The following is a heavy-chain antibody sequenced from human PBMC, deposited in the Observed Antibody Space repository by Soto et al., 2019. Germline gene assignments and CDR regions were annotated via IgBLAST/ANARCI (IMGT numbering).Heavy chain of an antibody. D-gene: IGHD6-19*01. V-gene: IGHV4-39*01. J-gene: IGHJ4*02. CDR2: IYYSGST. Sequence: QLQLQESGPGLVKPSETLSLTCTVSGGSISSSSYYWGWIRQPPGKGLEWIGSIYYSGSTYYNPSLKGRVPISVDTSKNQCSLRLSSLTAADTAVYYCAIELIAVAAQLGYWGQGTLVTVSS. CDR3: AIELIAVAAQLGY. CDR1: GGSISSSSYY.